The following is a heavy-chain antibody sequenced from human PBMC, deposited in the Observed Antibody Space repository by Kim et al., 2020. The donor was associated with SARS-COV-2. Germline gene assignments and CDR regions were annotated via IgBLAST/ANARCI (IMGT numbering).Heavy chain of an antibody. D-gene: IGHD3-22*01. V-gene: IGHV3-23*01. CDR3: AIHGYYDSSGYYFFFFDY. CDR1: GFTFSSYA. Sequence: GGSLRLSCAASGFTFSSYAMSWVRQAPGKGLEWVSAISGSGGSTYYADSVKGRFTISRDNSKNTLYLQMNSLRAEDTAVYYCAIHGYYDSSGYYFFFFDYWGQGTLVTVSS. CDR2: ISGSGGST. J-gene: IGHJ4*02.